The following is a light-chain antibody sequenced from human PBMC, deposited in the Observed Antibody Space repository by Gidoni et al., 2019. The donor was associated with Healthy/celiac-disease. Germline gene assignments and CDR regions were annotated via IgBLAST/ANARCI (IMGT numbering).Light chain of an antibody. Sequence: EIQMNQSPSSLSASVGDRVTITCQASPDISNYLNWYQQKPGKAPKLLLYDASNLETGVPSRFSGSGAGTDFTFTISSLLPEDIATYYCQQYDNLPGVTFGQGTRLEIK. CDR1: PDISNY. J-gene: IGKJ5*01. V-gene: IGKV1-33*01. CDR3: QQYDNLPGVT. CDR2: DAS.